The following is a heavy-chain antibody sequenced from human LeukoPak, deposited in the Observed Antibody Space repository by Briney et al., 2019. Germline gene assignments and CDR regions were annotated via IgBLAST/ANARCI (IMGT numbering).Heavy chain of an antibody. CDR2: INPNSGGT. D-gene: IGHD3-10*01. CDR1: GGTFSSYA. V-gene: IGHV1-2*02. CDR3: ARDIRITMVRGVTPPVY. J-gene: IGHJ4*02. Sequence: ASVKVSCKASGGTFSSYAISWVRQAPGQGLEWMGWINPNSGGTNYAQKFQGRVTMTRDTSISTAYMELSRLRSDDTAVYYCARDIRITMVRGVTPPVYWGQGTLVTVSS.